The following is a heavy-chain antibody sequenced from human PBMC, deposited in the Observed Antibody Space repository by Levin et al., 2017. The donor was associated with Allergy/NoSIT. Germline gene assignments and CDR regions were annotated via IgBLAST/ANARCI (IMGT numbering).Heavy chain of an antibody. CDR3: AKGRIRFLEWLPHNWFDP. Sequence: QPGGSLRLFCAASGFTFSSYAMSWVRQAPGKGLEWVSAISGSGGSTYYADSVKGRFTISRDNSKNTLYLQMNSLRAEDTAVYYCAKGRIRFLEWLPHNWFDPWGQGTLVTVSS. D-gene: IGHD3-3*01. J-gene: IGHJ5*02. V-gene: IGHV3-23*01. CDR2: ISGSGGST. CDR1: GFTFSSYA.